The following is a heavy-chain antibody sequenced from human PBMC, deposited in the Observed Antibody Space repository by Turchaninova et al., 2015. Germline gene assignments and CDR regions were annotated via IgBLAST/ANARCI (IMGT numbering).Heavy chain of an antibody. CDR3: AQMREFDSYSYYGMDV. V-gene: IGHV2-26*01. Sequence: QVTLTESGPVLVKPTETVTHTCTFSGFSLTNSSMGVSWIPQPPGKALESLAHIFSNDEKSYSTSLKSRLTISKDTSKSQVVLIMTNMDPVDTATYFCAQMREFDSYSYYGMDVWGQGTTVTVSS. CDR2: IFSNDEK. D-gene: IGHD3-9*01. J-gene: IGHJ6*02. CDR1: GFSLTNSSMG.